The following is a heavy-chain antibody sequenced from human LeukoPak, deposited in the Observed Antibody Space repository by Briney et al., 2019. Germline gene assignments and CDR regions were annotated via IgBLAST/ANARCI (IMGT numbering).Heavy chain of an antibody. D-gene: IGHD3-22*01. J-gene: IGHJ4*02. V-gene: IGHV1-69*05. CDR1: GGTFSSYG. CDR2: IIPIFATA. Sequence: ASVKVSCKASGGTFSSYGISWVRQAPGQGLEWMGTIIPIFATANYAQKFQGRVTITMDESTSTAYMELSSLRSEDTAVYYCAKTITYYYDNSAYPSFDYWGQGTLVTVSS. CDR3: AKTITYYYDNSAYPSFDY.